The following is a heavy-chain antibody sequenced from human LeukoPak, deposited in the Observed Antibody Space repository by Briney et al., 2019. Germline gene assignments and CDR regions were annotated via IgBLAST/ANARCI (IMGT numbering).Heavy chain of an antibody. D-gene: IGHD3-22*01. Sequence: GEFLKISCKGSGYRFTSYWIGWVRQMPGKGLEWMGIIYPGDSDTRYSPSFQGQVTISADKSISTAYLQWSSLKASDTAMYYCARHESYYYDSSGHNDYWGQGTLVTVSS. CDR3: ARHESYYYDSSGHNDY. CDR1: GYRFTSYW. J-gene: IGHJ4*02. V-gene: IGHV5-51*01. CDR2: IYPGDSDT.